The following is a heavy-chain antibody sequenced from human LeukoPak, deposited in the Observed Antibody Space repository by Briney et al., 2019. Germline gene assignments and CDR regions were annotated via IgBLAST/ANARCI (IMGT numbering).Heavy chain of an antibody. Sequence: PGRSLRLSCAASGFTFSSYAMHWVRQAPGKGLEWVAVISYDGSNKYCADSVKGRFTISRDNSKNTLYLQMNSLRAEDTAVYYCASTPYDFWSGYLNWFDPWGQGTLVTVSS. CDR2: ISYDGSNK. CDR1: GFTFSSYA. CDR3: ASTPYDFWSGYLNWFDP. J-gene: IGHJ5*02. D-gene: IGHD3-3*01. V-gene: IGHV3-30-3*01.